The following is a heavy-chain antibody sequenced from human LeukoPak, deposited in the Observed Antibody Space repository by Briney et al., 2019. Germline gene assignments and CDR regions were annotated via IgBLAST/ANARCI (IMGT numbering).Heavy chain of an antibody. CDR2: IIPIFGTA. Sequence: SVKVSCKASGYTFTSYAMNWVRQAPGQGLEWMGGIIPIFGTANYAQKFQGRVTITADESTSTAYMELSSLRSEDTAVYYCARGYYYGSGSSPNSFDYWGQGTLVTVSS. V-gene: IGHV1-69*01. CDR3: ARGYYYGSGSSPNSFDY. J-gene: IGHJ4*02. CDR1: GYTFTSYA. D-gene: IGHD3-10*01.